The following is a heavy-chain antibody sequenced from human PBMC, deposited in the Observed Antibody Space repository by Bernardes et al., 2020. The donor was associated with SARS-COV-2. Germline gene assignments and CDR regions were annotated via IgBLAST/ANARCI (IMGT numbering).Heavy chain of an antibody. CDR2: ISSGSSTI. J-gene: IGHJ4*02. V-gene: IGHV3-48*02. Sequence: GGSLRLSCAASGFNFNIYGINWVRLAPGKGPEWVSYISSGSSTIKYADSVKGRFTISRDDAKNSVYLQMDSLTDEDSALYSCAILSDALDYWGRGTLVTVSS. CDR1: GFNFNIYG. D-gene: IGHD3-10*01. CDR3: AILSDALDY.